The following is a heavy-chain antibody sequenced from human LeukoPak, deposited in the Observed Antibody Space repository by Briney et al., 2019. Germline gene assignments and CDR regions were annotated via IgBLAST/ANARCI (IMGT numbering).Heavy chain of an antibody. J-gene: IGHJ4*02. CDR1: GFTFSNFN. Sequence: GGSLRLSCAASGFTFSNFNMNWVRQAPGTGLEWVSYISSTSSTVYYADSVKGRFTVSRDNAENSLYLQMNSLRDEDTAMFYCARVGDGYSVNYFDYWGQGTLVTVSS. CDR2: ISSTSSTV. CDR3: ARVGDGYSVNYFDY. D-gene: IGHD5-24*01. V-gene: IGHV3-48*02.